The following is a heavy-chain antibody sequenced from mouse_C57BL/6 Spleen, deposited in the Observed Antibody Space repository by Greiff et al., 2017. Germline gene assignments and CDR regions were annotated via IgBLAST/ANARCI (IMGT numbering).Heavy chain of an antibody. Sequence: VQLQQPGAELVRPGSSVKLSCKASGYTFTSSWMHWVKQRPIQGLEWIGNIDPSDSETHYNQKFKDKATLTVDKSSSTAYMQLSSLTSEYSAVYYCARGETTVVDYYAMDYWGQGTSVTVSS. V-gene: IGHV1-52*01. CDR1: GYTFTSSW. CDR2: IDPSDSET. J-gene: IGHJ4*01. CDR3: ARGETTVVDYYAMDY. D-gene: IGHD1-1*01.